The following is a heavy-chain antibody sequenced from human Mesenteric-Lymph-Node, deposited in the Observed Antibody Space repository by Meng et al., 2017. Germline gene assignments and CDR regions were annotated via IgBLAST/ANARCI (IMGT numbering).Heavy chain of an antibody. CDR1: GESFSGYY. CDR3: ARASYGSGSPLGESWFDP. CDR2: INHSGST. J-gene: IGHJ5*02. V-gene: IGHV4-34*01. Sequence: LQHGGAGLLQPSETLSITCAVYGESFSGYYWSWTRQPPGKGLEWIGEINHSGSTNYNPSLKSRVTISVDTSKNQFSLKLSSVTAADTAVYYCARASYGSGSPLGESWFDPWGQGTLVTVSS. D-gene: IGHD3-10*01.